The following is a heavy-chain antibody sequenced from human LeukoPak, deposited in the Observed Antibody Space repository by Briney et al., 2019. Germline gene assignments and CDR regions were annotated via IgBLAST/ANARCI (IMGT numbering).Heavy chain of an antibody. V-gene: IGHV5-51*01. CDR3: ARLGYSGSYFGAFDI. CDR1: GYTYTTYW. CDR2: IYPSNSDT. J-gene: IGHJ3*02. Sequence: PGESLTISCQGAGYTYTTYWIAWVRQMPGKGLEWMGIIYPSNSDTRYSPSFQGQVTISVDKSITTAYLQWSSLTASDTAIYYCARLGYSGSYFGAFDIWGQGTVVTVSS. D-gene: IGHD1-26*01.